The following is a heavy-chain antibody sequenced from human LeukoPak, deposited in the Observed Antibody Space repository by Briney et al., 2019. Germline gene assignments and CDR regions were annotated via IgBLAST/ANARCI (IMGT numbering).Heavy chain of an antibody. CDR1: GSTFSSYA. J-gene: IGHJ1*01. CDR2: ISGSGGST. Sequence: GGSLRLSCAASGSTFSSYAMSWVRQAPGKGLEWVSAISGSGGSTYYADSVKGRFTISRDNAKNSLYLQMNSLRAEDTAVYYCARVDRGAYCGGDCYSKYFQHWGQGTLVTVSS. V-gene: IGHV3-23*01. D-gene: IGHD2-21*02. CDR3: ARVDRGAYCGGDCYSKYFQH.